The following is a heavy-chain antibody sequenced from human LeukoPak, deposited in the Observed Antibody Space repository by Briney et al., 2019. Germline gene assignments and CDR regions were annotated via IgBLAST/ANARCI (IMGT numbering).Heavy chain of an antibody. V-gene: IGHV4-31*03. J-gene: IGHJ5*02. CDR2: IYYSGST. CDR1: GGSISSGGYY. Sequence: KASETLSLTCTVSGGSISSGGYYWSWIRQHPGKGLEWIGYIYYSGSTYYNPSLKSRVTISVDTSKNQFSLKLSSVTAADTAVYYCARERRRAYSSSSADWFDPWGQGTLVTVSS. CDR3: ARERRRAYSSSSADWFDP. D-gene: IGHD6-6*01.